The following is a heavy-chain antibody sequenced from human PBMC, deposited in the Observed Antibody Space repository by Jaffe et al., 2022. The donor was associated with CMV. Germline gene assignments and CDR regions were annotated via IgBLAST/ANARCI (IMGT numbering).Heavy chain of an antibody. J-gene: IGHJ2*01. D-gene: IGHD6-13*01. V-gene: IGHV4-39*01. CDR1: GGSISTTSHY. CDR2: INYSGDT. Sequence: QVQLQESGPGLVRPSETLSLTCTVSGGSISTTSHYWGWIRQPPGKGLEWIGSINYSGDTYYNPSLKSRVTISVDTSKNQVSLKLTAADTAVYYCARHPSRYWNFDLWGRGTLVTVSS. CDR3: ARHPSRYWNFDL.